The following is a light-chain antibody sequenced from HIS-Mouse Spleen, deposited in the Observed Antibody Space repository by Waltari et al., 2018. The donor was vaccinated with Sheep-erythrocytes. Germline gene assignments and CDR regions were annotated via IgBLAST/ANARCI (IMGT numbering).Light chain of an antibody. CDR1: SSDVGGYNY. CDR3: CSYAGSYNHV. V-gene: IGLV2-11*01. J-gene: IGLJ1*01. CDR2: DVS. Sequence: QSALNQPRSVSGSPGQSATISCTGTSSDVGGYNYVSWYQQHPGKAPKLMIYDVSKRPSGVPDRFSGSKSGNTASLTISGLQAEDEADYYCCSYAGSYNHVFATGTKVTVL.